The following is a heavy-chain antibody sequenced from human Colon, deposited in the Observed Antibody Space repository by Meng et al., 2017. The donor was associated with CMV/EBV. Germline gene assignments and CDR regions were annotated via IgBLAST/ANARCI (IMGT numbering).Heavy chain of an antibody. CDR3: ARPRTKYGSGSYYTPNWFDP. CDR2: NYYGGNV. D-gene: IGHD3-10*01. CDR1: SSSYY. Sequence: SSSYYWGWIRQTPGKGLEWIANNYYGGNVYYNPSLKTRLTTSVDTSKNQFSLKLSSVTAADTAIYYCARPRTKYGSGSYYTPNWFDPWGQGTLVTVSS. J-gene: IGHJ5*02. V-gene: IGHV4-39*01.